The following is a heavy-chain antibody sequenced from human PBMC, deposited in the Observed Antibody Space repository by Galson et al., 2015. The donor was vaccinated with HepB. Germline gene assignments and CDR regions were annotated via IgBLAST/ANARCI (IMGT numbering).Heavy chain of an antibody. Sequence: SLRLSCAASGFTFSSYAMSWVRQAPGKGLEWVSSTSGSGGSTDYADSVKGRFTISRDDSKNTLYLQMNSLRAEDTAVYYCAKDLRSTGWYLYFDCWGRGTLVTVSS. CDR3: AKDLRSTGWYLYFDC. CDR2: TSGSGGST. D-gene: IGHD6-19*01. J-gene: IGHJ4*02. V-gene: IGHV3-23*01. CDR1: GFTFSSYA.